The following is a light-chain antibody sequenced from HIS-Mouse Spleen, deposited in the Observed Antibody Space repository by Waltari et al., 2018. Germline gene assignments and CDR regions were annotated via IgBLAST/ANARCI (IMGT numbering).Light chain of an antibody. CDR3: QVWDSSSDRYF. CDR2: DDS. CDR1: NIGSKS. V-gene: IGLV3-21*03. J-gene: IGLJ1*01. Sequence: SYVLTQPPSVSVAPGKTARITCGGNNIGSKSVHWYQQKPGQAPVLVVYDDSDRPSVIPERFSGSNSGNTATLTISRVEAGDEADYYCQVWDSSSDRYFFGTGTKVTVL.